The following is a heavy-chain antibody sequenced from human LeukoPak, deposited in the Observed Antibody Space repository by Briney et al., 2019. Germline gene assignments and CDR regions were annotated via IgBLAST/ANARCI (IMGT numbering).Heavy chain of an antibody. CDR1: GFTFSNYW. CDR2: INSDGSST. V-gene: IGHV3-74*01. J-gene: IGHJ6*02. D-gene: IGHD2-2*01. CDR3: ARGYCSSTGCSLGMDV. Sequence: PGGSLRLSCAASGFTFSNYWMHWVRQAPGKGLVWVSRINSDGSSTTYADSVKGRFTISRDNAKSTLYLQMNSLRAEDTAVYYCARGYCSSTGCSLGMDVWGQGTTVTVSS.